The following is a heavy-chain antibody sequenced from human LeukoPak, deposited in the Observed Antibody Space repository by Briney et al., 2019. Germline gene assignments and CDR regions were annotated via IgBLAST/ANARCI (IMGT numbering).Heavy chain of an antibody. CDR3: ARDHYYDSSGYYPDAFDI. Sequence: ASVKVSCKASGYTFTGYYMHWVRQAPGQGLEWMGWINPNSGATNYAQKFQGRVTMTRDTSISTAYMELSRLRSDDTAVYYCARDHYYDSSGYYPDAFDIWGQGTMVTVSS. CDR1: GYTFTGYY. CDR2: INPNSGAT. J-gene: IGHJ3*02. D-gene: IGHD3-22*01. V-gene: IGHV1-2*02.